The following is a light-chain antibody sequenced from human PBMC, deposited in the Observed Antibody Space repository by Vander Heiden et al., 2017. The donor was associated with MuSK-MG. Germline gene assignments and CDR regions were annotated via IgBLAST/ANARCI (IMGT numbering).Light chain of an antibody. CDR1: QSYNNNNH. Sequence: DIVMTQFPDSLAVSLGERATINCRSSQSYNNNNHLAWYQKKPGQPPKLVISWASTRKSGVPARVSGSASGTDFTLTISNLQAEDVAVYYYQQYFTTPLTFGGGNKVEIK. CDR2: WAS. CDR3: QQYFTTPLT. J-gene: IGKJ4*01. V-gene: IGKV4-1*01.